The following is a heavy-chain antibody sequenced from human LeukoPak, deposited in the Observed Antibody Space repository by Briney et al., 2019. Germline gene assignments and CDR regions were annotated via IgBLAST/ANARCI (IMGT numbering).Heavy chain of an antibody. Sequence: GGSLRLSCAVSGFTFSDYYMSWIRQAPGKGLEWVSYISSGGTTIYYADSVNGRFPLSRDNAKNSLYLQLNSLRAEDTAVYYCAREGACGYYPVDYWGQGTLVTVSS. V-gene: IGHV3-11*04. CDR1: GFTFSDYY. J-gene: IGHJ4*02. CDR3: AREGACGYYPVDY. CDR2: ISSGGTTI. D-gene: IGHD3-22*01.